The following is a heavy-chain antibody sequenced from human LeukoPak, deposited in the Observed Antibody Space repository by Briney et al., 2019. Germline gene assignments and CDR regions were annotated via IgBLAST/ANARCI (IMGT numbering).Heavy chain of an antibody. CDR2: INSDGSST. D-gene: IGHD5-18*01. J-gene: IGHJ4*02. CDR1: GFTFDDYA. CDR3: ARGGSGYRYGYDY. V-gene: IGHV3-74*01. Sequence: GGSLRLSCAASGFTFDDYAMHWVRHAPGKGLVWVSRINSDGSSTNYADSVKGRFTISRDNAKNTLYLQMNTLRAEDTAVYYCARGGSGYRYGYDYWGQGTLVTVSS.